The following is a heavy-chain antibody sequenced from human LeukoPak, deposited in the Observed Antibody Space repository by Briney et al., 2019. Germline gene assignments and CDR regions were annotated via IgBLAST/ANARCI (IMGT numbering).Heavy chain of an antibody. J-gene: IGHJ4*02. V-gene: IGHV3-23*01. CDR3: AKDLAPSTLSGLFDY. CDR2: ISGSGGST. CDR1: GFTFSSYA. Sequence: GGSLRLSCAASGFTFSSYAMSWVRQAPGKGLEWVSAISGSGGSTYYADSVKGRFTISRDNSKNTLYLQMNSLRAEDTAVYYCAKDLAPSTLSGLFDYWGQGTLVTVSS. D-gene: IGHD2-15*01.